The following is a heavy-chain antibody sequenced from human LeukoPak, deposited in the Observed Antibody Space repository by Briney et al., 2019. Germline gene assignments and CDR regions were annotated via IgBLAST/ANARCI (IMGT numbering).Heavy chain of an antibody. CDR3: ARRRRGNWFDH. Sequence: PSETLSLTCAVYGGSFSGYYWSWIRQPPGKGLEWIGEINHSGSTNYNPSLKSRVTISVDTSKNQFSLKLSSVTAADTAVYYCARRRRGNWFDHWGQGTLVTVSS. CDR2: INHSGST. J-gene: IGHJ5*02. V-gene: IGHV4-34*01. CDR1: GGSFSGYY.